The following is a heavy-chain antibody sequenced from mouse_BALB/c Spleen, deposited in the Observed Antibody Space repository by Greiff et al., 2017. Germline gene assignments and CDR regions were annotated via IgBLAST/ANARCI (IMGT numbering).Heavy chain of an antibody. CDR2: INPSNGRT. J-gene: IGHJ2*01. Sequence: QVQLQQPGAELVKPGASVKLSCKASGYTFTSYWMHWVKQRPGQGLEWIGEINPSNGRTNYNAKFKSKATLTVDKSSSTAYMQLSSLTSEDSAVYYCARRGTTVVNYFDYWGQGTTLTVSS. CDR3: ARRGTTVVNYFDY. CDR1: GYTFTSYW. D-gene: IGHD1-1*01. V-gene: IGHV1S81*02.